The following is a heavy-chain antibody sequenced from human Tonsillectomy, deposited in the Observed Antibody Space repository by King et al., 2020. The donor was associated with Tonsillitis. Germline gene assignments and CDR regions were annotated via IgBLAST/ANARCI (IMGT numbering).Heavy chain of an antibody. CDR2: ISGSGGST. D-gene: IGHD3-9*01. J-gene: IGHJ3*02. Sequence: VQLVESGGGLVQPGGSLRLSCVASGFTFSSYAMNWVRQAPGKGLEWVSAISGSGGSTDYADPVKGRFTISRDNSKNTLYLQMNSLRAEDTAVYYCAKERLRYFDWSFAAFEIWGQGTMVTVSS. CDR1: GFTFSSYA. V-gene: IGHV3-23*04. CDR3: AKERLRYFDWSFAAFEI.